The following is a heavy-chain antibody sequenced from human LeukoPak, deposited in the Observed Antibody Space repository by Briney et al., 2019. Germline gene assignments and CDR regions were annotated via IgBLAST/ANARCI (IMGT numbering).Heavy chain of an antibody. D-gene: IGHD6-6*01. Sequence: GGSLRLSCAASGFTFSSYWMSWVRHATGKGLEWVSAIGTAGDTYYPGSVKGRFTISRENAKNSLYLQMNSLRAEDTAVYYCARGSEYSSTPVDYWGQGTLVTVSS. V-gene: IGHV3-13*01. CDR1: GFTFSSYW. CDR2: IGTAGDT. J-gene: IGHJ4*02. CDR3: ARGSEYSSTPVDY.